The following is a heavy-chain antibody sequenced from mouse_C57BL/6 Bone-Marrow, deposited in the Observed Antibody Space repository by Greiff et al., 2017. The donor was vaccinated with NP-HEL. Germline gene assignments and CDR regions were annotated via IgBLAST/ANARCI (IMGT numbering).Heavy chain of an antibody. CDR2: ISNLAYSI. CDR1: GFTFSDYG. Sequence: DVMLVESGGGLVQPGGSLKLSCAASGFTFSDYGMAWVRQAPRKGPEWVAFISNLAYSIYYADTVTGRFTISRENAKNTLYLEMSSLRSEDTAMYYCARPGLGYPFAYWGQGTLVTVSA. CDR3: ARPGLGYPFAY. J-gene: IGHJ3*01. V-gene: IGHV5-15*01.